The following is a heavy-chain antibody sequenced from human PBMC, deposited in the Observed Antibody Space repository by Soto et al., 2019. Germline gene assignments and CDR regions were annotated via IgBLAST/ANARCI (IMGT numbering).Heavy chain of an antibody. Sequence: PGGSLRLSCAASGFSFSDDAMHWVRQAPGQGLEWVAVITYDGSNKYYADPVRGRFTISRDNSKSTLYLQMDSLIIDDTAVYYCARDVGTQLDFWSTSGMDVWGQGTTVTVSS. D-gene: IGHD3-3*01. CDR1: GFSFSDDA. CDR2: ITYDGSNK. CDR3: ARDVGTQLDFWSTSGMDV. J-gene: IGHJ6*02. V-gene: IGHV3-30-3*01.